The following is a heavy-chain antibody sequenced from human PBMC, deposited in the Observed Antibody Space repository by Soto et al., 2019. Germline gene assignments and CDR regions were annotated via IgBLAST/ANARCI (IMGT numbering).Heavy chain of an antibody. CDR3: ARAPRTLYDIRDWPHGDLDY. J-gene: IGHJ4*02. V-gene: IGHV1-46*01. D-gene: IGHD3-9*01. CDR1: GYTFTSYY. Sequence: QVQLVQSGAEVKKPGASVKVSCKASGYTFTSYYMHWVRQAPGQGLEWMGIINPSGGSTSYAQKFQGRVTMTRDTSTSTVYMELSSLRSEDTAVYYCARAPRTLYDIRDWPHGDLDYWGQGTLVTVSS. CDR2: INPSGGST.